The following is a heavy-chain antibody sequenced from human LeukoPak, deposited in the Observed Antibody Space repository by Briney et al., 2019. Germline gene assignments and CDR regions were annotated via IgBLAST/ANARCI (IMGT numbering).Heavy chain of an antibody. CDR3: ARDMAVDTAMVR. V-gene: IGHV3-21*01. Sequence: GGSLRLSCAASGFTFSSYSMNWVRQAPGRGLEWVSSISSSSGYIYYADSVKGRFTISRDNAKNSLYLQMNSLRAEDTAVYYCARDMAVDTAMVRGGQGTLFTVSS. CDR2: ISSSSGYI. J-gene: IGHJ4*02. CDR1: GFTFSSYS. D-gene: IGHD5-18*01.